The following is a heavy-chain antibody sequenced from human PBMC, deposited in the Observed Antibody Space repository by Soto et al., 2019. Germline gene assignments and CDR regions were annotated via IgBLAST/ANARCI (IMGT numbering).Heavy chain of an antibody. Sequence: QVQLQESGPGLVKPSQTLSLTCTVSGGSISSGGYYWSWIRQHPGKGLEWIGYIYYSGSTYYNPSLKSRVTISVDTSKNQCFLKLSSVTAADTAVYYCARNPYDFWSGYPHQYFDYWGQGTLVTVSS. CDR1: GGSISSGGYY. V-gene: IGHV4-31*03. D-gene: IGHD3-3*01. CDR3: ARNPYDFWSGYPHQYFDY. CDR2: IYYSGST. J-gene: IGHJ4*02.